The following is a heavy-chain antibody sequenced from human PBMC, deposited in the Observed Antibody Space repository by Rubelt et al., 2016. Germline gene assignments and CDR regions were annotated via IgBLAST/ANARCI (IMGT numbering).Heavy chain of an antibody. Sequence: QVQLQESGPGLVKPSETLSLTCTVSGGSISSYYWSWILQPPGKGLEWIGYIYYSGSTNYNPSLKSRVTISVDTSKNQFSLKLSSVTAADTAVYYCAGAPRPALWFVYWGQGTLVTVSS. CDR3: AGAPRPALWFVY. CDR1: GGSISSYY. V-gene: IGHV4-59*12. J-gene: IGHJ4*02. CDR2: IYYSGST. D-gene: IGHD3-10*01.